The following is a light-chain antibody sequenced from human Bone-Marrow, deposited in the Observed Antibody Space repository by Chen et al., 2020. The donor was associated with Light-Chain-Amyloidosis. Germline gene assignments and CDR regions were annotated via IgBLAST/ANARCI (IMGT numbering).Light chain of an antibody. V-gene: IGLV3-27*01. CDR3: YSIQV. CDR2: KDT. Sequence: SYELTQPPSVSVSPGQTARITCSGDDLPTKYAYWYQQKPGQAPVLVIYKDTERPSGIPEQFSGSSSGTTVTLTISGAQVEDEAEYYCYSIQVFGGGTKLTVL. CDR1: DLPTKY. J-gene: IGLJ2*01.